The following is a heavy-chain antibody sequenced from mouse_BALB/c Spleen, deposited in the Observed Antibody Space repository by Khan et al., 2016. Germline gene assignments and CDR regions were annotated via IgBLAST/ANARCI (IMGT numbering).Heavy chain of an antibody. CDR3: ASPYGSSYVGFAY. J-gene: IGHJ3*01. CDR2: ITSYNGAT. Sequence: LVKTGASVKISCKASGYSFTGYYIHWVKQSHGKSLEWIGYITSYNGATSYNQKFKGKATFTVDTSSSTAYMQFNSLTSEDSAVYYCASPYGSSYVGFAYWGQGTLVTVSA. V-gene: IGHV1S34*01. D-gene: IGHD1-1*01. CDR1: GYSFTGYY.